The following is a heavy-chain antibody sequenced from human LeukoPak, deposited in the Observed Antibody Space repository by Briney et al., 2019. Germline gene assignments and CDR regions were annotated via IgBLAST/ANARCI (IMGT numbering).Heavy chain of an antibody. J-gene: IGHJ1*01. CDR3: ARPGPPRYFQH. CDR2: IWYDGSNK. Sequence: GRSLRLSCAASGFTFSSYGMHWVRQAPGKGLEWVAVIWYDGSNKYYADSVKGRFTISRDNSKNTLYLQMNSLRAEDTAVYYCARPGPPRYFQHWGQGTLVTVSS. CDR1: GFTFSSYG. V-gene: IGHV3-33*01.